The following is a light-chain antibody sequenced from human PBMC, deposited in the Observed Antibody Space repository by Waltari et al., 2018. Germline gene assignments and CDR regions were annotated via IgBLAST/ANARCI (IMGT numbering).Light chain of an antibody. J-gene: IGLJ2*01. CDR3: SSYTSSGVV. Sequence: QSALTQPASVSGSPGQAIIMSCTGTGSDVGGSDYVFWYQQYPGKDPRLIIYDVYNRPSAVSNRFSGSKSDNTASLTISGLQAEDESVYYCSSYTSSGVVFGGGTKLTVL. CDR1: GSDVGGSDY. V-gene: IGLV2-14*01. CDR2: DVY.